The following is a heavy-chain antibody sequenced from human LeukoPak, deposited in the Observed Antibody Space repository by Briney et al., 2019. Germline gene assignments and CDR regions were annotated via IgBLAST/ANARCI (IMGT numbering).Heavy chain of an antibody. J-gene: IGHJ6*03. Sequence: PSQTLSLTRTVSGGSINSGSYYWSWIRQPAGKGLEWIGRISSSGSTSYNPSLKSRVSISVDTAKNQFSLKLRSVTAADTAVYYCARARTYDYVWSRGYQNYYYIDVWGKGTTVTISS. V-gene: IGHV4-61*02. CDR1: GGSINSGSYY. D-gene: IGHD3-16*01. CDR3: ARARTYDYVWSRGYQNYYYIDV. CDR2: ISSSGST.